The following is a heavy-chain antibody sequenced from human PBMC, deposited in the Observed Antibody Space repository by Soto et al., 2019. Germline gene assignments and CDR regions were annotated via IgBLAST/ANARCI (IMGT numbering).Heavy chain of an antibody. CDR2: FIPIFGTA. CDR3: ARPSSSRYCSSTSCYYYYGMDV. CDR1: GGTFSSYA. V-gene: IGHV1-69*06. D-gene: IGHD2-2*01. Sequence: SVKVSCKASGGTFSSYAISWVRQAPGQGLEWMGGFIPIFGTANYAQKFQGRVTITADKSTSAAYMELSSLRSEDTAVYYCARPSSSRYCSSTSCYYYYGMDVWGQGTTVTVSS. J-gene: IGHJ6*02.